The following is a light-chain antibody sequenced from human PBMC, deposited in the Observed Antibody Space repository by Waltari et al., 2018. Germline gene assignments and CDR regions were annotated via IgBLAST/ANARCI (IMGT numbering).Light chain of an antibody. CDR3: QHYVRLPVS. CDR1: QSVGKF. V-gene: IGKV3-20*01. J-gene: IGKJ1*01. Sequence: EIVLTQSPGTLSLSQGERDTLACRARQSVGKFLAWYQKKLGQSPRFLIYDASSRATGIPDWFSGSGFGTCFSLTISRLVPEDFAVYYCQHYVRLPVSFGQGTKVGMK. CDR2: DAS.